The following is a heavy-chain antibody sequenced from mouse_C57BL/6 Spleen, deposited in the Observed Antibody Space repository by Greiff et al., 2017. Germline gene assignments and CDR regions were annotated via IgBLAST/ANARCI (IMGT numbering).Heavy chain of an antibody. Sequence: QVQLQQSGAELVRPGASVTLSCKASGYTFTDYEMHWVKQTPVHGLEWIGAMDPETGGTAYNQKFKGKAILTADKSSSTAYMELRSLTSEDSAVYYCTRWNDKAEEDYFDYWGQGTTLTVSS. CDR1: GYTFTDYE. CDR3: TRWNDKAEEDYFDY. CDR2: MDPETGGT. J-gene: IGHJ2*01. V-gene: IGHV1-15*01. D-gene: IGHD1-3*01.